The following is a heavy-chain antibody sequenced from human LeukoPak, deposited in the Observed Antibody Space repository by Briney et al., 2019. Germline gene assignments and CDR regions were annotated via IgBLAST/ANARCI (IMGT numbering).Heavy chain of an antibody. D-gene: IGHD3-9*01. CDR2: ISAYNGNT. J-gene: IGHJ4*02. CDR1: GYTFTSYG. Sequence: ASVKVSCKASGYTFTSYGTSWVRQAPGQGLEWMGWISAYNGNTNYAQKLQGRVTITTDTSTSTAYMELRSLRSDDTAVYYCAREGLRYFDWLSEAFDYWGQGTLVTVSS. CDR3: AREGLRYFDWLSEAFDY. V-gene: IGHV1-18*01.